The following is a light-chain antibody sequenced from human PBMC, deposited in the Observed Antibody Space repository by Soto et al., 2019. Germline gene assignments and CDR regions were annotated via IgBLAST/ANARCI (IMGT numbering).Light chain of an antibody. CDR2: EVS. J-gene: IGLJ2*01. V-gene: IGLV2-14*01. CDR1: SSDVGGFNF. CDR3: SSYRGGSHVV. Sequence: QSVLTQPASASGSPGQSITISCAGTSSDVGGFNFVSWYQHHPGKAPKLVIYEVSNRPSGVSTRFSGSKSGNTASLTISGLQAEDEAEYYCSSYRGGSHVVFGGGTKLTVL.